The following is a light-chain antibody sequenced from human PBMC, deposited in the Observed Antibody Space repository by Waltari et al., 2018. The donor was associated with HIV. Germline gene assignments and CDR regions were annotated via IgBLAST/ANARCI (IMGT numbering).Light chain of an antibody. CDR3: SSYTSTSALYVV. J-gene: IGLJ2*01. V-gene: IGLV2-14*03. Sequence: QSALTQPASASGSPGQSIPISCTGTSSDVGGYNYVSWYQQHPGKAPKLVIYDVTSRPSGVSNRFSGSKSGNTASLTISGLQAEDEADYYCSSYTSTSALYVVFGGGTKLTVL. CDR2: DVT. CDR1: SSDVGGYNY.